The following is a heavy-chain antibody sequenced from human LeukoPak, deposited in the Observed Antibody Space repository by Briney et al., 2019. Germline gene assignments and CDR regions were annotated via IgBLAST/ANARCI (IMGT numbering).Heavy chain of an antibody. CDR2: IYYSGAS. D-gene: IGHD3-22*01. J-gene: IGHJ3*02. CDR1: GDSISSNSYY. Sequence: PSETLSLTCTVSGDSISSNSYYWGWLRQPPGKGLEWIGSIYYSGASYYNPSLKSRVTISVDTSKNQFSLKLSSVAAADTAVFYCARHYYDSSGYYLEGFDIWGQGTVVTVSS. CDR3: ARHYYDSSGYYLEGFDI. V-gene: IGHV4-39*01.